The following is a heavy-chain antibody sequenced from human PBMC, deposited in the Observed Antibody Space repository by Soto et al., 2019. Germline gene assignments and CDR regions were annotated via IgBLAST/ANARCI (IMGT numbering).Heavy chain of an antibody. D-gene: IGHD6-13*01. CDR2: IFSNDEK. V-gene: IGHV2-26*01. CDR3: ARIRGSSSGWYGNYYYYYGMDV. Sequence: GSGPTLVNPTQTLTLTFTVSVFSLSNARMGVSWIRQPPGKALEWLAHIFSNDEKSYSTSLKSRLTISKDTSKSQVVLTMTNMDPVDTATYYCARIRGSSSGWYGNYYYYYGMDVWGQGTTVTVSS. CDR1: VFSLSNARMG. J-gene: IGHJ6*02.